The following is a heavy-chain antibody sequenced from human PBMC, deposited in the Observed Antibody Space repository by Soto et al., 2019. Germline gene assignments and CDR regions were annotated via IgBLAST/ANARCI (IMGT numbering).Heavy chain of an antibody. CDR3: ARTPRYFDWLFYFDY. CDR1: GYTVTGYY. V-gene: IGHV1-2*04. CDR2: INPNSGGT. D-gene: IGHD3-9*01. J-gene: IGHJ4*02. Sequence: GASVKVSCKASGYTVTGYYMHCVRRAPGQVLEWMGWINPNSGGTNYAQKFQGWVTMTRDTSISTAYMELSRLRSDDTAVYYCARTPRYFDWLFYFDYWGQGTLVTVSS.